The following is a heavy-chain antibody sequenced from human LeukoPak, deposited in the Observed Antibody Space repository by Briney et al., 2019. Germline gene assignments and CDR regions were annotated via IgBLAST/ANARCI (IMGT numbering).Heavy chain of an antibody. CDR3: ASFQRYSTSWYHNYFDS. D-gene: IGHD6-13*01. V-gene: IGHV3-74*01. CDR1: GFTFSTYW. J-gene: IGHJ4*02. Sequence: GGSLRLSCAASGFTFSTYWMHWVRQAPGMGLVWVSRSNSDGSSTSYADYVKGRFTISRDNAKNTLYLQMNSLRAEDTAVYYCASFQRYSTSWYHNYFDSWGQGTLVTVSS. CDR2: SNSDGSST.